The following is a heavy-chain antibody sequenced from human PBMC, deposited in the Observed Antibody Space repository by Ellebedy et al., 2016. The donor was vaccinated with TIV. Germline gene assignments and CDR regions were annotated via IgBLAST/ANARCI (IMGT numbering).Heavy chain of an antibody. D-gene: IGHD1-7*01. CDR2: INAGNGNT. V-gene: IGHV1-3*01. Sequence: ASVKVSCKASGGTFSSDVFSWVRQAPGQGLEWMGWINAGNGNTKYSQQFQGRVTITRDTSASTGYMELSSLRSEDTAVYYCARLFPGTSVDSWGQGTLVTVSS. J-gene: IGHJ4*02. CDR3: ARLFPGTSVDS. CDR1: GGTFSSDV.